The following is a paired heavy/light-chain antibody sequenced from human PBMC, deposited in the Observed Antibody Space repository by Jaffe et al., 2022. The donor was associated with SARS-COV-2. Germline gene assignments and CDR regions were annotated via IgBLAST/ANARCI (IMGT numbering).Light chain of an antibody. Sequence: DIQMTQSPSSLSASVGDRVSITCRASQSIANYLNWYQQKPGKAPKLLISGASNLQSGVPARFSGVGYGTDFTLTISSLQPEDFATYYCQQSHSTPRTFGQGAKLEIQ. CDR1: QSIANY. J-gene: IGKJ2*02. V-gene: IGKV1-39*01. CDR3: QQSHSTPRT. CDR2: GAS.
Heavy chain of an antibody. CDR3: ASWSGYYVGERL. V-gene: IGHV4-31*01. CDR2: ISYSGDT. J-gene: IGHJ4*02. CDR1: GVSISSGGYY. Sequence: QVQLQESGPGLVKSSQTLSLTCTVSGVSISSGGYYWSWIRQYPGTGLEWIGYISYSGDTYYNPSLRSPVTMSLDTSKNQFSLNLSSVTAADTALYFCASWSGYYVGERLWGQGTQVTVSS. D-gene: IGHD3-3*01.